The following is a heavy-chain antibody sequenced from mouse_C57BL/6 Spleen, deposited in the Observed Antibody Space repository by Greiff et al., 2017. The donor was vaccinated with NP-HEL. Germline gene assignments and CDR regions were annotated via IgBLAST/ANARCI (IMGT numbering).Heavy chain of an antibody. Sequence: EVMLVESGGGLVKPGGSLKLSCAASGFTFSDYGMHWVRQAPEKGLEWVAYISSGSSTIYYADTVKGRFTISRDNAKNTLFLQMTSLRSEDTAMYYCARSYYYGSSYYFDVWGTGTTVTVSS. CDR1: GFTFSDYG. CDR2: ISSGSSTI. CDR3: ARSYYYGSSYYFDV. J-gene: IGHJ1*03. V-gene: IGHV5-17*01. D-gene: IGHD1-1*01.